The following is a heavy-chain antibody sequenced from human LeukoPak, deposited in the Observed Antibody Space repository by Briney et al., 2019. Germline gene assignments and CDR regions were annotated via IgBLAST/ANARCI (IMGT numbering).Heavy chain of an antibody. CDR2: IHHSGST. V-gene: IGHV4-59*08. CDR3: ARARYDSSGYSIPHDAFDI. Sequence: ETLSLTCTVSGASISVYYWTWIRQAPGRGLEWIGHIHHSGSTNYNPSLKSRVTISIDTSKNQFSLKLSSVTAADTAVYYCARARYDSSGYSIPHDAFDIWGQGTMVTVSS. CDR1: GASISVYY. J-gene: IGHJ3*02. D-gene: IGHD3-22*01.